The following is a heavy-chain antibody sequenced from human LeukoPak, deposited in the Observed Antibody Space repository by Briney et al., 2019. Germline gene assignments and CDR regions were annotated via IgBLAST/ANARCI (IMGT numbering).Heavy chain of an antibody. CDR2: ISGSGGST. J-gene: IGHJ6*03. D-gene: IGHD2-21*02. CDR1: GFTFSSHA. V-gene: IGHV3-23*01. CDR3: ARGGCSGSDCYASDYYYMDV. Sequence: GGSLRLSCAASGFTFSSHAMNWVRQAPGKGLEWVSSISGSGGSTYYADSVKGRFTISRDNSKNTLSLQMDNLRAEDTALYYCARGGCSGSDCYASDYYYMDVWGKGTTVTVSS.